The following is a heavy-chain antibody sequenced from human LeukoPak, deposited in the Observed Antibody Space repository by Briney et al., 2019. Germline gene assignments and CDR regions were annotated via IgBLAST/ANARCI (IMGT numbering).Heavy chain of an antibody. CDR3: ARQGYSSGWYNHVNDY. D-gene: IGHD6-19*01. V-gene: IGHV1-18*01. Sequence: GASVKVSCKASGYTFTSYGISWVRRAPGQGLEWMGWISAYNGNTNYAQKLQGRVTMTTDTSTSTAYMELRSLRSDDTAVYYCARQGYSSGWYNHVNDYWGQGTLVTVSS. CDR1: GYTFTSYG. CDR2: ISAYNGNT. J-gene: IGHJ4*02.